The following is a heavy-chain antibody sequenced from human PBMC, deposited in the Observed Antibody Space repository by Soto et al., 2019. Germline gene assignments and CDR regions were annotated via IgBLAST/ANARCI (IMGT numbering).Heavy chain of an antibody. CDR3: ARVHVDYWYFDL. Sequence: QVQLQESGPGLVKPSETLSLTCTVSGGSISSYYWSWIRQPPWKGLEWIGYIYYSGSTNHNPSLRSRATISVDTSKNQFSLKLSTVTAADPAVYYCARVHVDYWYFDLWGRGTLVTVSS. J-gene: IGHJ2*01. V-gene: IGHV4-59*01. CDR2: IYYSGST. CDR1: GGSISSYY.